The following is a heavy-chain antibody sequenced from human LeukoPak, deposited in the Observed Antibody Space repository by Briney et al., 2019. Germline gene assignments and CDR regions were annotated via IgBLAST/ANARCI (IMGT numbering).Heavy chain of an antibody. V-gene: IGHV3-23*01. CDR1: GFTFSTYA. J-gene: IGHJ4*02. Sequence: PGGSLRLSCAASGFTFSTYAMSWVRQAPGKGLEWVSSISGSAGSTYYADSVKGRFTISRDNSKNTLYLQMNSLRADDTAVYYCAKGTSAWYGGHFDYWGQGTLVTVSS. D-gene: IGHD6-19*01. CDR3: AKGTSAWYGGHFDY. CDR2: ISGSAGST.